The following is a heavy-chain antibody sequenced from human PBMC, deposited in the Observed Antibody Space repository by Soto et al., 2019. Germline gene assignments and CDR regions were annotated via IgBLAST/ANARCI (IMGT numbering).Heavy chain of an antibody. V-gene: IGHV3-74*01. D-gene: IGHD3-22*01. J-gene: IGHJ4*02. CDR3: AKDPVPTMIVVAGRYYFDY. CDR1: GFTFSNYW. CDR2: IDNDGSIT. Sequence: HPGGSLRLSCAASGFTFSNYWMHWVRQAPGKGLVWVSRIDNDGSITNYADSVKGRFTISRDNAKNTVSLQMSSLRAEDTAVYYCAKDPVPTMIVVAGRYYFDYWGQGTLVTVSS.